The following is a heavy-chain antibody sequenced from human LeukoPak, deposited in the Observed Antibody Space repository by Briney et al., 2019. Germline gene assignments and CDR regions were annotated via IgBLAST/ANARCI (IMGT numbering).Heavy chain of an antibody. V-gene: IGHV3-7*01. CDR3: ARYFTGAEGYYYGMDV. Sequence: GGSLRLSCAASGFTFSSYWMSWVRQAPGKGLEWVANIKQDGSEKYYVDSVKGRFTISRDNAKNALYLQMNSLRAEDTAVYYCARYFTGAEGYYYGMDVWGQGTTVTVSS. CDR2: IKQDGSEK. CDR1: GFTFSSYW. J-gene: IGHJ6*02. D-gene: IGHD7-27*01.